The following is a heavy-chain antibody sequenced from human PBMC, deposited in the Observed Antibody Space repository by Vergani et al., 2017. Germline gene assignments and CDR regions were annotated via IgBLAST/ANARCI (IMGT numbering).Heavy chain of an antibody. V-gene: IGHV3-74*01. J-gene: IGHJ5*01. CDR2: IKSDGSIT. D-gene: IGHD2-15*01. CDR1: GFSFSGYW. Sequence: EVQLVESGGGLIQPGGSLRLSCEGSGFSFSGYWMHWVRQSPEKGLVWVSRIKSDGSITNYADSVKGRFTISRDNAKNTLYLEMNSLRGDDTAIYYCVRARCSRPCFMSNWFDSWGQGTLVTVSS. CDR3: VRARCSRPCFMSNWFDS.